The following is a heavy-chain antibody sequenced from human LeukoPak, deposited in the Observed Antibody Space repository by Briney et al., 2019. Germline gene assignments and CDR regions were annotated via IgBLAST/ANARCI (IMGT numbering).Heavy chain of an antibody. CDR3: ARDQGYCSGGSCYSAEYFQH. Sequence: ASVKVSCKASGYTFTSYYMHWVRQAPGQGLEWMGIINPSGGSTSYAQKFQGRVTMTRDTSTSTVYMELSSLRSGDTAVYYCARDQGYCSGGSCYSAEYFQHWGQGTLVTVSS. J-gene: IGHJ1*01. CDR1: GYTFTSYY. D-gene: IGHD2-15*01. CDR2: INPSGGST. V-gene: IGHV1-46*01.